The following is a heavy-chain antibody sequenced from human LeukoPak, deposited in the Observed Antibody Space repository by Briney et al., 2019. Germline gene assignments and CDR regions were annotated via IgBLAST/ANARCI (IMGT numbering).Heavy chain of an antibody. CDR3: ATRRRITIFGVVTPYYYYYMDV. D-gene: IGHD3-3*01. V-gene: IGHV1-24*01. CDR1: GYTLTELS. Sequence: ASVKVSRKVSGYTLTELSMHWVRQAPGKGLEWMGGFDPEDGETIYAQKFQGRVTMTEDTSTDTAYMELSSLRSEDTAVYYCATRRRITIFGVVTPYYYYYMDVWGKGTTVTVSS. CDR2: FDPEDGET. J-gene: IGHJ6*03.